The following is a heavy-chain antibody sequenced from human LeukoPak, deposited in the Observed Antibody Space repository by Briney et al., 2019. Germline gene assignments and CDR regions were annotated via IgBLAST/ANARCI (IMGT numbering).Heavy chain of an antibody. CDR3: ARAWIQLWLEGSWLGY. D-gene: IGHD5-18*01. J-gene: IGHJ4*02. CDR2: ISYDGSNK. Sequence: GGSLRLSCAASGFTFNNYAMHWVRQAPGKGLEWEAVISYDGSNKYYADSVKGRFTISRDNSKNTLYLQMNSLRADDTAVYYCARAWIQLWLEGSWLGYWGQGTLVTVSS. CDR1: GFTFNNYA. V-gene: IGHV3-30*04.